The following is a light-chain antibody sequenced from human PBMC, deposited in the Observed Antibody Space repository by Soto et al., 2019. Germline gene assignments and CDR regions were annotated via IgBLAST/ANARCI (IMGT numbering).Light chain of an antibody. J-gene: IGLJ1*01. CDR2: EVN. V-gene: IGLV2-8*01. Sequence: SVLTQPPSASGSPGQSVTISCTGTNSDVGGYNYVSWYQQYPGKAPKLIIYEVNERPSGVPDRFSSSKSGNTASLTVSGLQTADEADYYCVSYAGSNWSVFGTGTKVTVL. CDR1: NSDVGGYNY. CDR3: VSYAGSNWSV.